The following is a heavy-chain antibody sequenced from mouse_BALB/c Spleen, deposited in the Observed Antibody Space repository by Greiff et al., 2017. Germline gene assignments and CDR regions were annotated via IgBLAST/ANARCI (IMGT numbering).Heavy chain of an antibody. CDR1: GFTFTDYY. CDR2: IRNKANGYTT. J-gene: IGHJ2*01. D-gene: IGHD1-1*01. CDR3: ARDYGSIFDY. V-gene: IGHV7-3*02. Sequence: EVKVIESGGGLVQPGGSLRLSCATSGFTFTDYYMSWVRQPPGKALEWLGFIRNKANGYTTEYSASVKGRFTISRDNSQSILYLQMNTLRAEDSATYYCARDYGSIFDYWGQGTTLTVSS.